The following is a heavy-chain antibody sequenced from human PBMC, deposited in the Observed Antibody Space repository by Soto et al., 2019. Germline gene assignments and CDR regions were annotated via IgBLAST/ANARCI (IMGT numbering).Heavy chain of an antibody. CDR2: INPSGGST. J-gene: IGHJ1*01. CDR3: ARDGPKSVVVTAPSEYFQH. D-gene: IGHD2-21*02. CDR1: GYTFTSYY. V-gene: IGHV1-46*03. Sequence: ASVKVSCKASGYTFTSYYMHWVRQAPGQWLEWMGIINPSGGSTSYAQKFQGRVTMTRDTSTSTVYMELSSLRSEVTAVYYCARDGPKSVVVTAPSEYFQHWGQGTLVTVSS.